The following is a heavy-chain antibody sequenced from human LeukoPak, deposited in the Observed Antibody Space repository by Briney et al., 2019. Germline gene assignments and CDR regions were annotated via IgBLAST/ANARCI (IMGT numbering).Heavy chain of an antibody. CDR3: ARETVAGTLYYYYMDV. V-gene: IGHV3-64*01. J-gene: IGHJ6*03. CDR2: ISSDGGST. D-gene: IGHD6-19*01. CDR1: GFTFSNYA. Sequence: PGGSLSLSCAASGFTFSNYAMHWVRQAPGKGLEYVSGISSDGGSTYYANSVQGRFTISRDNSKNTLYLQMGSLRAEDMAVYYCARETVAGTLYYYYMDVWGKGTTVTVSS.